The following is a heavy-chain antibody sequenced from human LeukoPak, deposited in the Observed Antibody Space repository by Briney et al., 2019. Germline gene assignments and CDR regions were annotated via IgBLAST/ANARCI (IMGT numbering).Heavy chain of an antibody. J-gene: IGHJ4*02. CDR2: ISSSSSYI. D-gene: IGHD3-22*01. Sequence: GGSLRLSCAASGFTFSSYSMNWVRQAPGKGLEWVSSISSSSSYIYYADSVKGRFTISRDNAKNSLYLQMNSLRAEDTTVYYCARARYDSSGYSPYWGQGTLVTVSS. CDR3: ARARYDSSGYSPY. CDR1: GFTFSSYS. V-gene: IGHV3-21*01.